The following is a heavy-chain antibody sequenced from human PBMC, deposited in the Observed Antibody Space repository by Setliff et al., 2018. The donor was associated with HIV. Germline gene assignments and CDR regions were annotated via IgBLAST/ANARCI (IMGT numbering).Heavy chain of an antibody. Sequence: PSETLSLTCTVFGGSMNNYYWNWIRQSPGKGLEWIGYVYYSGSTKYSPSLKSRVSISLDPSTKQVSLKLRSVTSADTAIYYCARVQRDSSGVVFFDYWGQGTLVTVSS. CDR1: GGSMNNYY. V-gene: IGHV4-59*01. CDR2: VYYSGST. J-gene: IGHJ4*02. CDR3: ARVQRDSSGVVFFDY. D-gene: IGHD3-22*01.